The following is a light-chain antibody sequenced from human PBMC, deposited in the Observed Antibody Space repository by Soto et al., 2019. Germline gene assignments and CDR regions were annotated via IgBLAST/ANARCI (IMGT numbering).Light chain of an antibody. CDR1: QSPLYSDGNTY. Sequence: DVVMTQSPLSLPVTLGQPASISCRSSQSPLYSDGNTYLSWFQQRPGQSPRRLIYKVSNRDSGVPDRFSGSGSGTDFTLKISRVEAEDVGLYYCMQGTHWPWTFGQGTKVGIK. J-gene: IGKJ1*01. CDR3: MQGTHWPWT. V-gene: IGKV2-30*01. CDR2: KVS.